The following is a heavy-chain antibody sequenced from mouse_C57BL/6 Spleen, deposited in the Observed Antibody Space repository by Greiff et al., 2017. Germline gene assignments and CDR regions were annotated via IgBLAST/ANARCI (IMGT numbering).Heavy chain of an antibody. Sequence: EVQLQQSGPELVKPGASVKIPCKASGYTFPDYSMDWVKQSHGKSLEWIGDINPNNGGTIYNQKFKGKATLTVDKSSSTAYMELRSLTSEDTAVYYWARRAAWFAYWGQGTLVTVSA. V-gene: IGHV1-18*01. J-gene: IGHJ3*01. CDR2: INPNNGGT. CDR3: ARRAAWFAY. CDR1: GYTFPDYS.